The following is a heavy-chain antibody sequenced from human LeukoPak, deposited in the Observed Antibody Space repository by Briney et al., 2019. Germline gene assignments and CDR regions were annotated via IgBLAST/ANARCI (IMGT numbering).Heavy chain of an antibody. CDR2: INHSGST. Sequence: PSETLSLTSAVCGGSFSGYYWSWIRQPPGKGLEWIGEINHSGSTNYNPSLKSRVTISVDTSKNQFSLKLSSVTAADTAVYYCASLGLARPYYYYYMDVWGKGTTVTVSS. CDR3: ASLGLARPYYYYYMDV. V-gene: IGHV4-34*01. J-gene: IGHJ6*03. D-gene: IGHD3-3*02. CDR1: GGSFSGYY.